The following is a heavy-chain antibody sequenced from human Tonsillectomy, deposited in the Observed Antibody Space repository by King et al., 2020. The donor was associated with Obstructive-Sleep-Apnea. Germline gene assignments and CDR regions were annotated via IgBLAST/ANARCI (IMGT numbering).Heavy chain of an antibody. J-gene: IGHJ4*02. CDR3: ARLPIYDRSAYYYGPAPFDYYFDY. D-gene: IGHD3-22*01. V-gene: IGHV5-51*01. CDR2: IYAGDSDT. CDR1: GYSFTSHW. Sequence: VQLVESGAEVKKPGESLKISCKGSGYSFTSHWIGWVRQMPGKGLEWMGIIYAGDSDTRYSPSFQGQVTLSVDKSISTAYLQWRSLKASDTAMYYCARLPIYDRSAYYYGPAPFDYYFDYWGQGTLVTVSS.